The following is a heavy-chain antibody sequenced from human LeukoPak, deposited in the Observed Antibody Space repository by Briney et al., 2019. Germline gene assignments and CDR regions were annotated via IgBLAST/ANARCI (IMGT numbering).Heavy chain of an antibody. V-gene: IGHV1-24*01. D-gene: IGHD2-2*03. J-gene: IGHJ6*02. Sequence: ASVKVSCKVSGYTLTELSMHWVRQAPGKGLEWRGGFYPEDGETIYAQKLQGRVTMTEDTSTDTAYMELSSLRSEDTAVYYCATARTPMVDIVVVPAAIRARGMDVWGQGTTVTVSS. CDR2: FYPEDGET. CDR1: GYTLTELS. CDR3: ATARTPMVDIVVVPAAIRARGMDV.